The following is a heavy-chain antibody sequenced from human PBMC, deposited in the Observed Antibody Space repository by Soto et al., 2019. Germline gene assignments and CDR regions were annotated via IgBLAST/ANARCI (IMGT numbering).Heavy chain of an antibody. Sequence: PVGFMRRSWAGSGCKYSRYAMRWVRQEKEKGLEWVSAISGSGGSTYYADSVKGRFTISRDNSKNTLYLQMNSLRAEDTAVYYCAKDLYYDILTGRDAFDIWGQGTMVTVSS. CDR1: GCKYSRYA. CDR3: AKDLYYDILTGRDAFDI. CDR2: ISGSGGST. D-gene: IGHD3-9*01. V-gene: IGHV3-23*01. J-gene: IGHJ3*02.